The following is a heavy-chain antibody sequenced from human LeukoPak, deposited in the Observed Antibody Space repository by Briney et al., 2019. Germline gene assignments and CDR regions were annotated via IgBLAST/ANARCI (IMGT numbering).Heavy chain of an antibody. CDR2: INSDGSST. Sequence: PGGSLRLSCAASGFTFSSYWMHWVRQAPGKGLVWVSRINSDGSSTKHADSVKGRFTISRDNAKNTLYLQMNSLRAEDTAVYYCARSAAVPAADCWGQGTLVTVSS. CDR3: ARSAAVPAADC. V-gene: IGHV3-74*03. D-gene: IGHD2-2*01. J-gene: IGHJ4*02. CDR1: GFTFSSYW.